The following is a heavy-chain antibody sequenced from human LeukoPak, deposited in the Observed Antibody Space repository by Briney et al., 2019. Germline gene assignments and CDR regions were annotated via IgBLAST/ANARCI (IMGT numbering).Heavy chain of an antibody. CDR1: GGSISSSSYY. CDR3: ARLLDYDFWSGYAFDI. J-gene: IGHJ3*02. V-gene: IGHV4-39*01. CDR2: IYYSGST. Sequence: PSETLSLTCTVSGGSISSSSYYWGWIRQPPGKGLEWIGSIYYSGSTYYNPSLKSRVTISVDTSKNQFSLKLSSVTAADTAVYYCARLLDYDFWSGYAFDIWGQGTMVTVSS. D-gene: IGHD3-3*01.